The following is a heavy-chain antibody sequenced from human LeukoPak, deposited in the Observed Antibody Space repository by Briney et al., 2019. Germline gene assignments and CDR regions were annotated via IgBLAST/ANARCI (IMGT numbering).Heavy chain of an antibody. CDR3: TKNVPGRAIDY. CDR2: VGTGFDT. V-gene: IGHV3-23*01. J-gene: IGHJ4*02. Sequence: GGSLRLSCVASGFTFSSHAMSWVRQAPGKGLEWVSTVGTGFDTYYTDSVKGRFTISRDNSKNTLSLQMSSLRAEGTATYYCTKNVPGRAIDYWGQGTLVTVSS. CDR1: GFTFSSHA. D-gene: IGHD2-15*01.